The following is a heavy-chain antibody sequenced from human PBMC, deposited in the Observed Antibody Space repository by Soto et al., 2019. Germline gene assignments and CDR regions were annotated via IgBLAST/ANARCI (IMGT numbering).Heavy chain of an antibody. CDR1: GAIFVSYT. Sequence: QVQLVQSGAEVKKPGSPVKVSCKASGAIFVSYTITWVRQAPGQGLEWMGKITPILAVTHYAQKFQGRVTIPADKPTSTACMEVRSLTSEDTAVYYCAVVDYCGSGSHFGWFAPWGQGTLVTVSS. V-gene: IGHV1-69*02. CDR3: AVVDYCGSGSHFGWFAP. J-gene: IGHJ5*02. CDR2: ITPILAVT. D-gene: IGHD3-10*01.